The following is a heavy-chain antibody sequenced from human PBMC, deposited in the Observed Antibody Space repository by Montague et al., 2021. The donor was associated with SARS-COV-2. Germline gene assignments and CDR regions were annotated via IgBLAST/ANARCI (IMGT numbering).Heavy chain of an antibody. V-gene: IGHV3-30*18. Sequence: SLRLSCAASGFTFSSYGIHWVRQAPGKGLEWVAVISYDGSNKHYADSVKGRFTISRDNSKNTLYLQVNSLRAEDTAVYYCAKDQGDCSSSRCFRGWTYYYYGMDVWGQGTTVTVSS. CDR3: AKDQGDCSSSRCFRGWTYYYYGMDV. J-gene: IGHJ6*02. CDR1: GFTFSSYG. D-gene: IGHD2-2*01. CDR2: ISYDGSNK.